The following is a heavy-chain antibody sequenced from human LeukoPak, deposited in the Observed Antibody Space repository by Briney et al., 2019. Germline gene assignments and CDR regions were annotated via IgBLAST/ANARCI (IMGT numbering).Heavy chain of an antibody. CDR2: IYYSGST. V-gene: IGHV4-31*03. J-gene: IGHJ4*02. D-gene: IGHD3-10*01. CDR1: GGSISSGGYY. CDR3: ARVRLPRGFYYLDY. Sequence: KTSETLSLTCTVSGGSISSGGYYWSWIRQHPGKGLEWIGYIYYSGSTYYNPSLKSRVTISVDTSKNQFSLKLSSVTAADTAVYYCARVRLPRGFYYLDYWGQGTLVTVSS.